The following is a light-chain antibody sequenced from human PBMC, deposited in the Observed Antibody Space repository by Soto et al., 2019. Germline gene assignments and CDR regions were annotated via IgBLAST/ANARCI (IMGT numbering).Light chain of an antibody. CDR1: QTATSSY. Sequence: EIVLTQSPGTLSLSPGQRATLSCRASQTATSSYLAWYQQKPGQAPRLLIYGASNRAAGIPDRFSGSGSGTDFTLTISRLEPEDFAVYHCQQYGRSPLTFGGGTKVEIK. CDR3: QQYGRSPLT. CDR2: GAS. V-gene: IGKV3-20*01. J-gene: IGKJ4*01.